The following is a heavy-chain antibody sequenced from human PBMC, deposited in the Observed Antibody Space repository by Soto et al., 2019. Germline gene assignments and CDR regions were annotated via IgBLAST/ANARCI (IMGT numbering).Heavy chain of an antibody. J-gene: IGHJ4*02. D-gene: IGHD4-17*01. V-gene: IGHV3-9*01. CDR2: ISWNSETI. Sequence: SGGSLRLSCSASGFTVDDYAMHWVRQAPGEGLEWVSGISWNSETIDYADSVKGRFTISRDNAKSSLFLQMNSLRPDDTALYYCAKDMKWGGMTTIHYFDSWGQGTLVTVSS. CDR1: GFTVDDYA. CDR3: AKDMKWGGMTTIHYFDS.